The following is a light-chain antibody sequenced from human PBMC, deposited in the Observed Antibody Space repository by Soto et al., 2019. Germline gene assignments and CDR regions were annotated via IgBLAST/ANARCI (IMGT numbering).Light chain of an antibody. Sequence: QSALTQPASVSGSPGQSITISCTGSSSDVATYHYVSWYQHHPGKAPKLMIYEVSNRPSGVSTRFSGSKSGDTASLTISNLQAEDEADYYCSSYRRSNTLVFGTGTNVTAL. J-gene: IGLJ1*01. CDR2: EVS. CDR3: SSYRRSNTLV. V-gene: IGLV2-14*01. CDR1: SSDVATYHY.